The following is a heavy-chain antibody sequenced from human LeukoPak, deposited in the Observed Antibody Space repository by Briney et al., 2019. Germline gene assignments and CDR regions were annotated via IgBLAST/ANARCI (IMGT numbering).Heavy chain of an antibody. CDR3: AKTTITIFGVVRLDAFDI. D-gene: IGHD3-3*01. CDR1: EFTFSSYA. Sequence: GGSLRLSCAASEFTFSSYAMSWVRQAPGKGLEWVSAISGSGGSTYYADSVKGRFTISRDNSKNTLYLQMNSLRAEDTAVYYCAKTTITIFGVVRLDAFDIWGQGTMVTVSS. J-gene: IGHJ3*02. CDR2: ISGSGGST. V-gene: IGHV3-23*01.